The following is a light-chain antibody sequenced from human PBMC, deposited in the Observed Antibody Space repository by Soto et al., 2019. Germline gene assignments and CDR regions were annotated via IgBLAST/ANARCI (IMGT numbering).Light chain of an antibody. CDR1: SSDVGGY. J-gene: IGLJ2*01. CDR2: EVS. CDR3: TSYAGSNNLL. V-gene: IGLV2-8*01. Sequence: SALTQPPSVSGAPGQRVTISCTGSSSDVGGYVSWYQQHPGKAPQLMIYEVSKRPSGVPDRFSGSKSGNTASLTVSGLQAEDEADYYCTSYAGSNNLLFGGGTKVTVL.